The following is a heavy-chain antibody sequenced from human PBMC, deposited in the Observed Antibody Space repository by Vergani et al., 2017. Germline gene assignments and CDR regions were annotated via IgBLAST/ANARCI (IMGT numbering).Heavy chain of an antibody. Sequence: EVQVVETGGGLVQPGGSLRLSCAASGFTVSSNYMSWVRQAPGKGLVWVSRINSDGSSTSYADSVKGRFTISRDNAKNTLYLQMNSLRAEDTAVYYCARDLLPNYDFWSGYSHAYYYYYGMDVWGQGP. V-gene: IGHV3-74*01. CDR3: ARDLLPNYDFWSGYSHAYYYYYGMDV. J-gene: IGHJ6*02. D-gene: IGHD3-3*01. CDR1: GFTVSSNY. CDR2: INSDGSST.